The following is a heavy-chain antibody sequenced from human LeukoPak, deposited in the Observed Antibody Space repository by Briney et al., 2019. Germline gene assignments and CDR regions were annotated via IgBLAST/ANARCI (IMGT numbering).Heavy chain of an antibody. CDR2: IYSGGST. J-gene: IGHJ6*02. Sequence: GGSLRLSCAASGFTVSSNYMSWVRQAPGKGLEWVSVIYSGGSTYYADSVKGRFTISRDNSKNTLYLQMNSLRAEDTAVYYCAREGGLRLGELSSVFYYYYGMDVWGQGTTVTVSS. V-gene: IGHV3-53*01. CDR3: AREGGLRLGELSSVFYYYYGMDV. D-gene: IGHD3-16*02. CDR1: GFTVSSNY.